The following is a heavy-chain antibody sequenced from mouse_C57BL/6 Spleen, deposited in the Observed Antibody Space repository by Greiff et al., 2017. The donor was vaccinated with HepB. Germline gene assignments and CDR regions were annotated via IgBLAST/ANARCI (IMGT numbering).Heavy chain of an antibody. CDR2: INPSTGGT. Sequence: EVQLQQSGPELVKPGASVKISCKASGYSFTGYYMNWVKQSPEKSLEWIGEINPSTGGTTYNQKFKAKATLTVDKSSSTAYMQLKSLTSEDSAVYYCARSPLSWFAYWGQGTLVTVSA. CDR3: ARSPLSWFAY. CDR1: GYSFTGYY. V-gene: IGHV1-42*01. J-gene: IGHJ3*01.